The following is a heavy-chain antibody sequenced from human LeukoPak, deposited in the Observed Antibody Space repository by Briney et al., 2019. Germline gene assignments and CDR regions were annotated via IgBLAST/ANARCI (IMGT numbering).Heavy chain of an antibody. CDR3: ARGRLIGVPSGTQPPHDS. Sequence: ASVKVSCKASGYTFTDYYIHWVRQAPGQGLEWMGWINVNSSGTEYAPKFQGRVTMTRDTSINTAYMELSRLTSDDSAVYYCARGRLIGVPSGTQPPHDSWGQGTRVTVSS. J-gene: IGHJ4*02. D-gene: IGHD2-2*01. V-gene: IGHV1-2*02. CDR2: INVNSSGT. CDR1: GYTFTDYY.